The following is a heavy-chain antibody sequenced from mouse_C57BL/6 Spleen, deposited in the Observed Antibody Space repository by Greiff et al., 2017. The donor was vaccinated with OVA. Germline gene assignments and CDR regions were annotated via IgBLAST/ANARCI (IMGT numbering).Heavy chain of an antibody. CDR3: ARDYYGRRGYFDY. J-gene: IGHJ2*01. Sequence: EVQLVESGGGLVKPGGSLKLSCAASGFTFSDYGMHWVRQAPEKGLEWVAYISSGSSTIYYADTVKGRFTISRDNAKNTLFLQMTSLRSEDTAMYYCARDYYGRRGYFDYWGQGTTLTVSS. V-gene: IGHV5-17*01. D-gene: IGHD1-1*01. CDR2: ISSGSSTI. CDR1: GFTFSDYG.